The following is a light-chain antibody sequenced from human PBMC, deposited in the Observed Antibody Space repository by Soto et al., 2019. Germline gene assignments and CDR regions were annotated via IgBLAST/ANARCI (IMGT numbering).Light chain of an antibody. CDR2: SNS. Sequence: QSVLTQPPSASGTPGQRVTISCSGRRSNIGTNYVYWYQQFPGTAPKLLIYSNSHRPSGVPDRCSGSKSGTSASLAISGLRSDDEADYYCAAWDDSLSGPVFGGGTKLPVL. V-gene: IGLV1-47*02. CDR1: RSNIGTNY. CDR3: AAWDDSLSGPV. J-gene: IGLJ3*02.